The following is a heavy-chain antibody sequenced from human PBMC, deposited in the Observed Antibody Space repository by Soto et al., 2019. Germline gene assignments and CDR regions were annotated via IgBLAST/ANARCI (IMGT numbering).Heavy chain of an antibody. D-gene: IGHD6-19*01. CDR3: ATQNPRQSLVPDSPYYFDY. CDR2: MYHSGST. J-gene: IGHJ4*02. Sequence: SETMSLTCAVSGGSLSSSNWWSWVRQPPGKGLEWSGEMYHSGSTNYDPSLKSRVTISVDKSKNQFSMKLSSVTAADTAVYYCATQNPRQSLVPDSPYYFDYWGQGTLVTVSS. V-gene: IGHV4-4*02. CDR1: GGSLSSSNW.